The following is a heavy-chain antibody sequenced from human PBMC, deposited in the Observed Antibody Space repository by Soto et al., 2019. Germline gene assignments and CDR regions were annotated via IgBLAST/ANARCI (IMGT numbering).Heavy chain of an antibody. CDR1: GYPFTTYY. J-gene: IGHJ4*02. CDR3: ATDDYGISHY. CDR2: IDPRSGGT. D-gene: IGHD3-10*01. V-gene: IGHV1-2*02. Sequence: HVQLVQSGTEVKKPGASVRVSCMVSGYPFTTYYIHWVRQAPGQGLEWMGWIDPRSGGTVYEQKFQGRVTMTRDTSISTVYMDLSGLTSDDTALYYCATDDYGISHYWGQGSLVTVSS.